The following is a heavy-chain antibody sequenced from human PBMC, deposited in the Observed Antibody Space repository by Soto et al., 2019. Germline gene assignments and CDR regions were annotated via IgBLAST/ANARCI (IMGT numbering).Heavy chain of an antibody. CDR3: AGSPQRYWSSTSCYDYYYYYMDV. D-gene: IGHD2-2*01. CDR2: ISSSGSTI. V-gene: IGHV3-11*01. CDR1: GFTFSDYY. J-gene: IGHJ6*03. Sequence: GGSLRLSCAASGFTFSDYYMSWIRQAPGKGLEWVSYISSSGSTIYYADSVKGRFTISRDNAKNSLYLQMNSLRVEDTAVYYCAGSPQRYWSSTSCYDYYYYYMDVWGKGTTVTVSS.